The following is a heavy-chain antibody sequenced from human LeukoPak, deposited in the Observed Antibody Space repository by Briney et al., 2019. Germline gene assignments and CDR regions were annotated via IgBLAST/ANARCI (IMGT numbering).Heavy chain of an antibody. Sequence: SETLSLTCTVSGGSISSYYWSWIRQPAGKGLEWIGRIYSSGSTDYNPSLKSRVTMSVDTSKNKFSLKLSSVTAAETAVYYCARDWGTTGEVKFDPWGQGTLVTVSS. CDR3: ARDWGTTGEVKFDP. V-gene: IGHV4-4*07. CDR2: IYSSGST. CDR1: GGSISSYY. D-gene: IGHD3-16*01. J-gene: IGHJ5*02.